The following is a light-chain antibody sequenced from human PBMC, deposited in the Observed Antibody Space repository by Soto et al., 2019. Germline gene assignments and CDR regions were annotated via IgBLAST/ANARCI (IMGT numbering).Light chain of an antibody. J-gene: IGKJ5*01. CDR1: HSLLHSNGYNY. Sequence: DIVMTQSPLSLPVTPGEPASTSCRSSHSLLHSNGYNYLDWFLQKPGQSPQLLIYLGPNRASGVPDRFSGSGSGTDFTLKISRVEAEDVGVYYCIQALQTPPTFGQGTRLEIK. V-gene: IGKV2-28*01. CDR2: LGP. CDR3: IQALQTPPT.